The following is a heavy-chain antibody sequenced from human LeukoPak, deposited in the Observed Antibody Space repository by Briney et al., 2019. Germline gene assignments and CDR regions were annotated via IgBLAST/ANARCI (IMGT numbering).Heavy chain of an antibody. J-gene: IGHJ4*02. CDR2: IYTSGST. V-gene: IGHV4-4*07. CDR3: ARFHYGSGSYYKSMFDY. D-gene: IGHD3-10*01. Sequence: SETLSLTCTVSGGSISSYYWSWIRQPAGKGLEWIGRIYTSGSTNYNPSLKSRVTISVDTSKNQFSLKLSSVTAADTAVYYCARFHYGSGSYYKSMFDYWGQGTLVTVSS. CDR1: GGSISSYY.